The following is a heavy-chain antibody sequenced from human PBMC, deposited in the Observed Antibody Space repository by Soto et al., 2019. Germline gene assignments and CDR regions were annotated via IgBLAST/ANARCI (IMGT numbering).Heavy chain of an antibody. D-gene: IGHD1-1*01. J-gene: IGHJ4*02. CDR3: APVLLGGYFEY. Sequence: GGSLRLSCAASGLTFSSSWMHWVRQAPGKGPVWVSRINPDASRTDYADSVKGRFTISRDNAKNTLYLQMNSLRAEDTAVYYCAPVLLGGYFEYWGQGTLVTVSS. CDR1: GLTFSSSW. V-gene: IGHV3-74*01. CDR2: INPDASRT.